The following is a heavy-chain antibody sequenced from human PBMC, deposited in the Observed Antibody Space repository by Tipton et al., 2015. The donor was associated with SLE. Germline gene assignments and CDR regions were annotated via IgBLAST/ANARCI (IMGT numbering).Heavy chain of an antibody. CDR3: ARDLGNGGDSDL. CDR1: GFSISSGYY. Sequence: TLSLTCAVSGFSISSGYYWGWIRRSPGKGLEWIGSISHCGGTAYHPSLKSRVTILLDTAKKHFSLKLTSVTAADTAFYYCARDLGNGGDSDLWGQGTLVTVSS. J-gene: IGHJ5*02. V-gene: IGHV4-38-2*02. D-gene: IGHD2-21*01. CDR2: ISHCGGT.